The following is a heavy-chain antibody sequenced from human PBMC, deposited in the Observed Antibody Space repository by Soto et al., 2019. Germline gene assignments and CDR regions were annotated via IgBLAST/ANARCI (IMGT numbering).Heavy chain of an antibody. CDR1: GGSIRCYY. J-gene: IGHJ6*02. Sequence: QVQLQESGPGLVKPSETLSLTCNVSGGSIRCYYWSWIRQPAGKALEWIGRIYTSGTTNYNPSLKSRATKLIDTSKNQFCIILNSVTAADTAVYYCAREGASGFGMDVWGQGTTVTVAS. CDR2: IYTSGTT. D-gene: IGHD1-26*01. V-gene: IGHV4-4*07. CDR3: AREGASGFGMDV.